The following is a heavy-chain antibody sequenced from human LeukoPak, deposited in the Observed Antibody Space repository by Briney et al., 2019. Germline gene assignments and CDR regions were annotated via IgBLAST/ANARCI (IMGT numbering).Heavy chain of an antibody. CDR3: ARETASGWYDAFDI. J-gene: IGHJ3*02. V-gene: IGHV3-48*01. Sequence: PGGSLRLSCAASGFTFSSYSMNWVRQAPGKGLEWVSYISSSSSTIYYADSVKGRFTISRDNAKNSLYLQMNSLRAEDTAVYYCARETASGWYDAFDIWGQGTMVTVSS. CDR1: GFTFSSYS. CDR2: ISSSSSTI. D-gene: IGHD6-19*01.